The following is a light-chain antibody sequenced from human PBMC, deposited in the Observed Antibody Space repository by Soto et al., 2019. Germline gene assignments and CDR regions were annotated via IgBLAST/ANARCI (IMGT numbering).Light chain of an antibody. CDR1: SSDVGGYNY. V-gene: IGLV2-14*01. CDR2: DVS. Sequence: QSALTQPASVSGSPGQSITIYCTGTSSDVGGYNYVSWYQQHPGKAPKLMIYDVSNRPSGVSNRFSGSKSGNTASLTISGLQAEDEADYYCSSYTSSRNYVFGTGTKLTVL. CDR3: SSYTSSRNYV. J-gene: IGLJ1*01.